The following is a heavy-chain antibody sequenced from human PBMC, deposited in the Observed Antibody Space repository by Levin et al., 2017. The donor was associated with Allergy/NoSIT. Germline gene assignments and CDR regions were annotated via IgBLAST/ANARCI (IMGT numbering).Heavy chain of an antibody. CDR1: GYTLTSFY. D-gene: IGHD5-18*01. V-gene: IGHV1-46*01. CDR3: ARGVNSYGLFDY. Sequence: GESLKISCKASGYTLTSFYIHWVRQAPGQGLEWMGMINPSGGITIYAQKFQGRVTMTTDTSTSTVYMELSRLRSEDTAVYYCARGVNSYGLFDYWGQGPLVTVSS. CDR2: INPSGGIT. J-gene: IGHJ4*02.